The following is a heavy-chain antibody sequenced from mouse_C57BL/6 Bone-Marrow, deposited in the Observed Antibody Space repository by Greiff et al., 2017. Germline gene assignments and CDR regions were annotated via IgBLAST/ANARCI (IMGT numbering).Heavy chain of an antibody. CDR1: GYTFTSYW. J-gene: IGHJ4*01. Sequence: QVQLQQSGAELVKPGASVKMSCKASGYTFTSYWITWVKQRPGQGLEWIGDIYPGSGSTNYNEKFKSKATLTVDTSSSTAYMQLSSLTSEDSAVYYCARPAYYSNRYAMDYWGQGTSVTVSS. V-gene: IGHV1-55*01. CDR3: ARPAYYSNRYAMDY. CDR2: IYPGSGST. D-gene: IGHD2-5*01.